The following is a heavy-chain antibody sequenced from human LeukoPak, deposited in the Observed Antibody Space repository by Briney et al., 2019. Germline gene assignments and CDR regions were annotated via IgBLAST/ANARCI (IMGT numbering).Heavy chain of an antibody. J-gene: IGHJ6*04. CDR1: GFTFSRCW. Sequence: GGSLRLSCAASGFTFSRCWMSWVRQAPGKGLEWVANIKEDGSERYYVDSVKGRFTISRDNAKSSLYLQMNSLRAEDTAVYYCAELGITMIGGVWGKGTTVTISS. D-gene: IGHD3-10*02. V-gene: IGHV3-7*01. CDR3: AELGITMIGGV. CDR2: IKEDGSER.